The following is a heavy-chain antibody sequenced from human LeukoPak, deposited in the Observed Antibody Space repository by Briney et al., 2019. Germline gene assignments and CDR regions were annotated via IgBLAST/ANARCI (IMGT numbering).Heavy chain of an antibody. V-gene: IGHV4-59*01. J-gene: IGHJ2*01. Sequence: SEXLSLTXTVSGFSISSYYWSWIRQPPGKGLEWIGYIYYSGSTNYNPSLKSRVTISVETSKNQFSLKLSSVTAADTAVYYCARDGYSYRQKTRSYWYFDLWGRGTLVTVSS. D-gene: IGHD5-18*01. CDR3: ARDGYSYRQKTRSYWYFDL. CDR2: IYYSGST. CDR1: GFSISSYY.